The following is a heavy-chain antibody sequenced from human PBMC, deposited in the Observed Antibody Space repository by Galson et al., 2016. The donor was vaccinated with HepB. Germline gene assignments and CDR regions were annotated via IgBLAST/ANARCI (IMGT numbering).Heavy chain of an antibody. CDR3: ARDLAGDYADYYFYYAMDV. Sequence: SLRLSCAASEFTFSNYAMHWVRQAPGEGLEWVAVISYDGTNKNYVDSVKGRFTISRNNSKNTLSLQMNSLRAEDTAVYYCARDLAGDYADYYFYYAMDVWGQGTTVTVSS. CDR2: ISYDGTNK. V-gene: IGHV3-30*03. D-gene: IGHD4-17*01. J-gene: IGHJ6*02. CDR1: EFTFSNYA.